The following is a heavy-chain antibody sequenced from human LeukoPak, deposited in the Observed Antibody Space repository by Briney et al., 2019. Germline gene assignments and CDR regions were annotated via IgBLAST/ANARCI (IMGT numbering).Heavy chain of an antibody. V-gene: IGHV4-39*01. CDR1: GGSISSSSYY. CDR3: ARMGLPAADNWFDP. Sequence: SETLSLTCTVSGGSISSSSYYWGWIRQPPGKGLEWIGSIYYSGSTYYNPSLKSRVTISVDTSKNQFSLKLSSVTAADTAVYYCARMGLPAADNWFDPWGQGTLVTVSS. J-gene: IGHJ5*02. CDR2: IYYSGST. D-gene: IGHD2-2*01.